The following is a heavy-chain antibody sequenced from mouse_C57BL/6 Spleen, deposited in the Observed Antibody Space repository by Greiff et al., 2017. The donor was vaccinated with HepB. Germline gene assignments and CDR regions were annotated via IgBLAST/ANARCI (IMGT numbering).Heavy chain of an antibody. CDR3: ARTYYYGSSSDYFDY. D-gene: IGHD1-1*01. V-gene: IGHV1-69*01. CDR1: GYTFTSYW. Sequence: QVQLQQPGAELVMPGASVKLSCKASGYTFTSYWMHWVKQRPGQGLKWIGEIDPSDSYTNYNQKFKGKSALTVDKSSSTAYMQLSSLTSGDSAVDYCARTYYYGSSSDYFDYWGRGTTLTVSS. CDR2: IDPSDSYT. J-gene: IGHJ2*01.